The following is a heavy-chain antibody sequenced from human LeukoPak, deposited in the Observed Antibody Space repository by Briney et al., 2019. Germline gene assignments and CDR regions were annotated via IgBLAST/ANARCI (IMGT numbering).Heavy chain of an antibody. CDR2: INPNSGGT. D-gene: IGHD4-17*01. CDR3: ARVYGDYGLGYFDY. V-gene: IGHV1-2*02. J-gene: IGHJ4*02. Sequence: ASVKVSCKASGYTFTSYYMHWVRQAPGQGLEWMGWINPNSGGTNYAQKFQGRVTMTRDTSISTAYMELSRLRSDDTAVYYCARVYGDYGLGYFDYWGQGTLVTVSS. CDR1: GYTFTSYY.